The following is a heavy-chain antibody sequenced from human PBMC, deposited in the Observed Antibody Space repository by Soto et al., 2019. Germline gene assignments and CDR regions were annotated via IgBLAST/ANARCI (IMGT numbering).Heavy chain of an antibody. CDR2: IYYSGST. CDR3: ASSSGSTPYNWFDP. D-gene: IGHD6-19*01. V-gene: IGHV4-39*01. J-gene: IGHJ5*02. CDR1: GGSISSSSYY. Sequence: QLQLQESGPGLVKPSETLSLTCTVSGGSISSSSYYWGWIRQPPGKGLEWIGSIYYSGSTYYNPSLKSRVTISVDTSKNQFSLTLSSVTAADTAVYYCASSSGSTPYNWFDPWGQGTLVTVSS.